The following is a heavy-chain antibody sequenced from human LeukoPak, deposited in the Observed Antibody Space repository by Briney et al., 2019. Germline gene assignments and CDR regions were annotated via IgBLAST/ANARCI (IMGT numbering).Heavy chain of an antibody. D-gene: IGHD4-17*01. CDR1: GFTFTSYA. J-gene: IGHJ4*02. CDR3: AKVVTTVTTGNYFDY. V-gene: IGHV3-23*01. CDR2: ISGSGGST. Sequence: GGSLRLSCAASGFTFTSYAMSWVRQAPGKGLEWVSGISGSGGSTYYVDSVKGRFTISRDNSKNTLYLQMNSLRVEDTAVYYCAKVVTTVTTGNYFDYWGQGTLVTVSS.